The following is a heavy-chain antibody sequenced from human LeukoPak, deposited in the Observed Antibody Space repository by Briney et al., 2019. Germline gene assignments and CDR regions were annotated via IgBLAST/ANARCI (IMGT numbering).Heavy chain of an antibody. D-gene: IGHD7-27*01. CDR3: ARDLPGAARGFDY. CDR1: GFTVSDNF. Sequence: GGSLRLSCAASGFTVSDNFMSWVRQAPGKGLEWVSTLYTNDATYYEDSVKGRFTISRDSSKNTLYFQMSSVRIEDTAVYYCARDLPGAARGFDYWGQGTLVTVSS. J-gene: IGHJ4*02. V-gene: IGHV3-53*01. CDR2: LYTNDAT.